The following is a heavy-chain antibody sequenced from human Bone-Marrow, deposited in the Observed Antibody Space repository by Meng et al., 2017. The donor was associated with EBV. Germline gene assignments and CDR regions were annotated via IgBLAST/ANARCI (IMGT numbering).Heavy chain of an antibody. Sequence: QEALVKSGAEVKKPGAAVKVPCKASGYTFTDYFMFWVRLAPGQGPEWMGRINPKSGATNYAQKFQGRVTMTRDTSIDTVYMELTSLRSDDTAVYYCARERGSRYYWLDPWGQGTLVTVSS. CDR2: INPKSGAT. V-gene: IGHV1-2*06. CDR1: GYTFTDYF. D-gene: IGHD2-15*01. CDR3: ARERGSRYYWLDP. J-gene: IGHJ5*02.